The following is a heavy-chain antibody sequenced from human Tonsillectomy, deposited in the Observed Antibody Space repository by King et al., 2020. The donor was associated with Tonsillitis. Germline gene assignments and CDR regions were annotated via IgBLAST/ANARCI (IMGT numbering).Heavy chain of an antibody. CDR2: INPSGGIT. D-gene: IGHD6-25*01. Sequence: QLVQSGAEVKKPGASVKLSCTASGYSFTTYYIHWVRQAPGQGLEWVGVINPSGGITSSSQKFQGRVTMTRDTSTSTVYMELSSLRSEDTAVFYCARPRQSGRKVYYFDYWGQGTLVTVSS. CDR3: ARPRQSGRKVYYFDY. CDR1: GYSFTTYY. V-gene: IGHV1-46*01. J-gene: IGHJ4*02.